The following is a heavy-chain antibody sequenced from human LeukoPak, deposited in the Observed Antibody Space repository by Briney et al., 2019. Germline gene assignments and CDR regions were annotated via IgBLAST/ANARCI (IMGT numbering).Heavy chain of an antibody. J-gene: IGHJ4*02. V-gene: IGHV3-21*01. CDR3: TRAVAAADFSPGY. Sequence: GRSLRPSWVASAFTLGSDSINWVRQAPGEWMEWVSCISSSSTYIYYADSVKGRFTISRDNAKNSVYLQVNSLKAEDTAVYYCTRAVAAADFSPGYWGQGTLVTVSS. CDR1: AFTLGSDS. D-gene: IGHD6-13*01. CDR2: ISSSSTYI.